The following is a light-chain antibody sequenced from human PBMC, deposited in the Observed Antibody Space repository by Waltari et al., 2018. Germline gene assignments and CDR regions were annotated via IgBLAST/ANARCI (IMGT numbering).Light chain of an antibody. J-gene: IGKJ1*01. CDR2: RAT. V-gene: IGKV3-15*01. CDR3: QQYNNWPPGT. CDR1: QSIGSS. Sequence: ETVVTQSQATLSVSPGERATLSCTTSQSIGSSLAWYHQNPGPAPRLLIYRATTRATGIPARFSGSGSETEFTLTISSLQSEDFAVYYCQQYNNWPPGTFGQGTKVEI.